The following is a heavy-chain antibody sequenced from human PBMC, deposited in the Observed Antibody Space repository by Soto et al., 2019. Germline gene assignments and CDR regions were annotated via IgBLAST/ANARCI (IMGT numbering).Heavy chain of an antibody. V-gene: IGHV4-39*02. D-gene: IGHD2-21*02. Sequence: QLQLQESGPGLVGPSETLSLTCTVSGGSINTYNLFWAWVRQPPGKGLEWIASIHYGGNDYYGPSITTQDTIYRDTSKNRLSLEMRSVTVANTDVYYSARVNVTLAFWGQGNLVTVSS. CDR3: ARVNVTLAF. CDR2: IHYGGND. J-gene: IGHJ4*02. CDR1: GGSINTYNLF.